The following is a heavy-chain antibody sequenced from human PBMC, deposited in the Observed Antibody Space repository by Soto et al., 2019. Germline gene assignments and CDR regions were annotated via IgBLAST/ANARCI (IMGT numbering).Heavy chain of an antibody. CDR3: ARGHYYYGMDV. CDR1: NRSCCSRTYS. Sequence: TLSITVTVSNRSCCSRTYSGSLFLQPPGKGLEWIGYIYYIGTTYYSPSLKSRLTMSMDRANDHFSLNLTSVTAADTAVYFCARGHYYYGMDVWGQGITLNLS. J-gene: IGHJ6*02. CDR2: IYYIGTT. V-gene: IGHV4-30-2*01.